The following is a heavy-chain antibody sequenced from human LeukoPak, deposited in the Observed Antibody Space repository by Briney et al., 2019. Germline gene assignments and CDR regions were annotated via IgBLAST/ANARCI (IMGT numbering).Heavy chain of an antibody. J-gene: IGHJ3*02. CDR3: ARPQGYCSSTSCYDAFDI. CDR2: ISWNSGSI. V-gene: IGHV3-9*01. Sequence: GRSLRLSCAASGFTFDDYAMHWVRQAPGKGLEWVSGISWNSGSIGYADSVKGRFTISRDNAKNSLYLQMNSLRAEDTAVYYCARPQGYCSSTSCYDAFDIWGQGTMVTVSS. D-gene: IGHD2-2*01. CDR1: GFTFDDYA.